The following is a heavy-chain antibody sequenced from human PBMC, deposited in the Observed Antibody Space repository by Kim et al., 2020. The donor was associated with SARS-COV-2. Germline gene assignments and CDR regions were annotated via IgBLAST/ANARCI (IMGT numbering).Heavy chain of an antibody. Sequence: ASVKVSCKASGYTFTSYDINWVRQATGQGLEWMGWMNPNSSNTGYAQKFQGRVTMTRNTSISTAYMELSSLRSEDTAVYYCARARYRGGVIVIHLYSFDYWGQGTLVTVSS. D-gene: IGHD3-16*02. V-gene: IGHV1-8*01. CDR1: GYTFTSYD. J-gene: IGHJ4*02. CDR3: ARARYRGGVIVIHLYSFDY. CDR2: MNPNSSNT.